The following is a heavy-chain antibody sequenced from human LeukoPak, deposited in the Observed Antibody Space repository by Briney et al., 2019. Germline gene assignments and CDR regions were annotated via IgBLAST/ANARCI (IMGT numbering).Heavy chain of an antibody. CDR2: ISGSGGST. CDR1: GFTFSSYA. Sequence: GGSLRLSCAASGFTFSSYAMSWVRQAPGKGLEWVSAISGSGGSTYYADSVKGRFTISRDNSKNTLFLQMNSLRAEDTAVYYRAIESGNSDYDASIDHWGQGTLVTVSS. V-gene: IGHV3-23*01. J-gene: IGHJ4*02. D-gene: IGHD5-12*01. CDR3: AIESGNSDYDASIDH.